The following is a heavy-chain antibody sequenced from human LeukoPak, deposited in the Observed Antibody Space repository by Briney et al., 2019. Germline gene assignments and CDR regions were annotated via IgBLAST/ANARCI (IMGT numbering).Heavy chain of an antibody. CDR2: IYYSEST. Sequence: SETLSLTCTVSGASITTYYWSWIRQPPGKGLEWIGYIYYSESTNYNPSLKSRVTMSVDTSKNQFSLRLTSVTAADTAVYYCARGQRNYFRAVDDWGQGPLVTVSS. CDR1: GASITTYY. J-gene: IGHJ4*02. V-gene: IGHV4-59*01. CDR3: ARGQRNYFRAVDD. D-gene: IGHD1-7*01.